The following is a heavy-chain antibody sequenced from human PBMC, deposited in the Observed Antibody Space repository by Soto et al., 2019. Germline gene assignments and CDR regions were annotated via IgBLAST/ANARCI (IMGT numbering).Heavy chain of an antibody. CDR3: AKDRRAGGNSAFYFDF. D-gene: IGHD3-16*01. CDR1: GFKCSSYA. Sequence: GGSLRLSCSASGFKCSSYAIRWCRQGPRKGLEWVSLISATGGGTYYADSVKGRFTISRDNSDNTLYLQVHSLRAEDTAVYYCAKDRRAGGNSAFYFDFWGQGVQVTVSS. V-gene: IGHV3-23*01. J-gene: IGHJ5*01. CDR2: ISATGGGT.